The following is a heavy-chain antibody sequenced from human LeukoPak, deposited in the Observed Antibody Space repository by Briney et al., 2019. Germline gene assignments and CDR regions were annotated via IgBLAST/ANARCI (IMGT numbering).Heavy chain of an antibody. CDR3: ARGRVYPLYYYYGMDV. CDR1: GGSFSGYY. Sequence: SETLSLTCAVYGGSFSGYYWSWIRQPPGKGLEWIGEINHSGSTNYNPSLKSRVTISVDTSKNQFSLKLSSVTAADTAVYYCARGRVYPLYYYYGMDVWGQGTTATVSS. D-gene: IGHD6-6*01. V-gene: IGHV4-34*01. J-gene: IGHJ6*02. CDR2: INHSGST.